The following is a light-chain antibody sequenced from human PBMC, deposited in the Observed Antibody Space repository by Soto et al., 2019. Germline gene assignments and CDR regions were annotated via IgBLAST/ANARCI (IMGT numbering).Light chain of an antibody. CDR3: MQALQTPPT. J-gene: IGKJ1*01. Sequence: IVMPQSPLSLPVTPGEPASISCRSSQSLLHSNGYNYLDWYLQKPGQSPQLLIYLGSNRASGVPDRFSGSGSGTDFTLRISRVEAEDVGVYYCMQALQTPPTFGQGTKVDSK. CDR1: QSLLHSNGYNY. CDR2: LGS. V-gene: IGKV2-28*01.